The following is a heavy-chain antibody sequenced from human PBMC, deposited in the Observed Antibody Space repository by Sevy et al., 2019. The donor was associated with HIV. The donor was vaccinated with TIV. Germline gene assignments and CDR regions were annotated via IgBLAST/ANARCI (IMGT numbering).Heavy chain of an antibody. Sequence: GGSLRLSCTASGFTFSSYNINWVRQAPGKGLEWVSYISSSSTAIYYADSVKGRFTISRDNAKNSLYLQMNSLRDEDTAVYYCARLPVGYYGSGRYYGMDVWGQGTTVTVSS. CDR3: ARLPVGYYGSGRYYGMDV. CDR1: GFTFSSYN. V-gene: IGHV3-48*02. J-gene: IGHJ6*02. CDR2: ISSSSTAI. D-gene: IGHD3-10*01.